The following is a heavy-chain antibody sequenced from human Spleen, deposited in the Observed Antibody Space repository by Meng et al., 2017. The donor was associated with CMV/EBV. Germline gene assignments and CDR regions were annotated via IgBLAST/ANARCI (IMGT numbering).Heavy chain of an antibody. J-gene: IGHJ4*02. V-gene: IGHV3-23*01. Sequence: GGSLRLSCAASGFTFSSYAMSWVRQAPGKGLEWVSAISGSGGSTYYADSVKGRFTISRDNSKNTLYLQMNSLRAEDTAVYYCAKDLGYSSFTLGAFDYWGQGTLVTVSS. CDR3: AKDLGYSSFTLGAFDY. CDR2: ISGSGGST. CDR1: GFTFSSYA. D-gene: IGHD6-13*01.